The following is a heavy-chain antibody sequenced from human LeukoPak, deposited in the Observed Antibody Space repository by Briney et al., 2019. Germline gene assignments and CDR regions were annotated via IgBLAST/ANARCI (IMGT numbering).Heavy chain of an antibody. D-gene: IGHD3-10*01. CDR3: ARDHRVRGVTKAPGY. Sequence: GASVKVSCKASGYTFTSYGISWVRQAPGQGLEWMGWISAYNGNTNYAQKLQGRVTMTTDTSTSTAYMELRSLRSDDAAVYYCARDHRVRGVTKAPGYWGQGTLVTVSS. CDR1: GYTFTSYG. CDR2: ISAYNGNT. V-gene: IGHV1-18*01. J-gene: IGHJ4*02.